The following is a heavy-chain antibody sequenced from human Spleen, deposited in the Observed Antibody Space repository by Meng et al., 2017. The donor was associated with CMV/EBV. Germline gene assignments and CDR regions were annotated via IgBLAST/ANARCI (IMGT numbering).Heavy chain of an antibody. CDR2: ISSSTTYI. CDR1: GFTFSSYE. Sequence: GESLKISCAASGFTFSSYEMNWVRQAPGKGLEWVSSISSSTTYIYYADSVKGRFTISRDNAKNSLFLQMNSLRAEDMAVYYCARAVSPYCSSTSCSDAFDIWGQGTVVTVSS. J-gene: IGHJ3*02. D-gene: IGHD2-2*01. V-gene: IGHV3-21*01. CDR3: ARAVSPYCSSTSCSDAFDI.